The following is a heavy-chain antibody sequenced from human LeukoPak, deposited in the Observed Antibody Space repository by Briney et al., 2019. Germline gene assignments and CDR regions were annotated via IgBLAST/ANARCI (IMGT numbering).Heavy chain of an antibody. CDR3: ARDTNGKXLLLSGXXFDI. V-gene: IGHV1-18*01. J-gene: IGHJ3*02. Sequence: ASVKVSCKASGYTFTTYGISWVRQAPGQGLEWMGWISAYNGNKKYAQKLQGRVTMTTDTSTSTAYMELRSLRSDDTAVYYCARDTNGKXLLLSGXXFDIWGQXXVVT. CDR1: GYTFTTYG. D-gene: IGHD2-8*01. CDR2: ISAYNGNK.